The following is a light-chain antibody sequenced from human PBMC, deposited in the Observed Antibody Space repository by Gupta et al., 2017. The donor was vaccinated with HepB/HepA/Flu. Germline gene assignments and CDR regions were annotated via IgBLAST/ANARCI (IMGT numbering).Light chain of an antibody. CDR1: QKIMRF. Sequence: EIVLTQSPATLSLSPGERATLSCRASQKIMRFLAWYQQNPGQAPRLLIYDASNRATGSPARCSGSGSGTDFTLTISSLGPDDFAVYYCQQRSHWSLTFGGGTKVEI. CDR3: QQRSHWSLT. V-gene: IGKV3-11*01. CDR2: DAS. J-gene: IGKJ4*01.